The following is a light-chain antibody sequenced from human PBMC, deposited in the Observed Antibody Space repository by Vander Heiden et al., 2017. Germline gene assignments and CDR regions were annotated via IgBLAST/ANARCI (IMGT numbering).Light chain of an antibody. CDR3: CSYAGSSTV. CDR2: EVS. J-gene: IGLJ1*01. V-gene: IGLV2-23*02. Sequence: SSLARPACVAGTPRQSITISCTGTSSDVGSYNLVSWYQQHPGKAPKLMIYEVSKRPSGVSNRFSGSKSGNTASLTISGLQAEDEADYYCCSYAGSSTVFGTGTKVTVL. CDR1: SSDVGSYNL.